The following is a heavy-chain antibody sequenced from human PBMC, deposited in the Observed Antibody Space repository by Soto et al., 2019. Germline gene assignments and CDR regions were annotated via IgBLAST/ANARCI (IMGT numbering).Heavy chain of an antibody. Sequence: GGSLRLSCAASGFTFISYAMHWVRQAPGKGLEWVAVISYDGSNKYYADSVKGRFTISRDNSKNTLYLQMNSLRAEDTAVYYCAKDRRYYGSGKTGTYYYGMDVWGQGTTVTVSS. CDR1: GFTFISYA. CDR2: ISYDGSNK. D-gene: IGHD3-10*01. CDR3: AKDRRYYGSGKTGTYYYGMDV. V-gene: IGHV3-30-3*01. J-gene: IGHJ6*02.